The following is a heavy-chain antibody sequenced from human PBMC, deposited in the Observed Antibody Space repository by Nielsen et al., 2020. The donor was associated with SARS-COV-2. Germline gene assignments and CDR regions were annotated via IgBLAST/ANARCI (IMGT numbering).Heavy chain of an antibody. CDR3: ARDLVAARDYYYYGMDV. Sequence: SVKVSCKASGGTFSSYAISWVRQAPGQGLEWMGGIIPIFGTANYAQKFQGRVTITADESTSTAYMGLSSLRSEDTAVYYCARDLVAARDYYYYGMDVWGQGTTVTVSS. D-gene: IGHD2-15*01. V-gene: IGHV1-69*13. CDR1: GGTFSSYA. J-gene: IGHJ6*02. CDR2: IIPIFGTA.